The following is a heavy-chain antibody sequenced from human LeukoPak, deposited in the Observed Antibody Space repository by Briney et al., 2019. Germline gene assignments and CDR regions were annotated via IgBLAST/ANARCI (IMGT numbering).Heavy chain of an antibody. CDR1: GFTFSIYD. CDR3: ASSTPIEYSSSYFSY. CDR2: IGTPGDT. D-gene: IGHD6-6*01. Sequence: PGGSLRLSCAASGFTFSIYDMHWVRQATGKGLEWVSAIGTPGDTYYPGSVKGRFTISRENAKNSLFLQMNSLRAEDTAVYYCASSTPIEYSSSYFSYWGQGTLVTVSS. V-gene: IGHV3-13*01. J-gene: IGHJ4*02.